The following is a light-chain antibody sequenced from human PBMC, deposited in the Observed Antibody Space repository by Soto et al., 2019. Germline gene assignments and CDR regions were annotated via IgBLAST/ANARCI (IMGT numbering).Light chain of an antibody. V-gene: IGKV1-6*01. Sequence: AIQMTQSPSSLSSSVGDRVTITCRASQGIRNDLGWYQQKPGKAPKLLIYAASSLRSGVPSRFSGSGSGTDFTLTISSLQPEDFATYYCLQDYNSPLTFGGGTKVEIK. CDR2: AAS. J-gene: IGKJ4*01. CDR1: QGIRND. CDR3: LQDYNSPLT.